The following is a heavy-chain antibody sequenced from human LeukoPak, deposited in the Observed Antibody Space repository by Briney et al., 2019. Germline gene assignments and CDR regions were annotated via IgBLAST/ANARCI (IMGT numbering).Heavy chain of an antibody. Sequence: PSETLSLTCTVSGGSISSSSYYWGWIRQPPGKGLEWIGSIYYSGSTYYNPSLKSRVTISVDTSKNQFSLKLSSVTAADTAVYYCARDSPSDWSGYSSRYYYYYYMDVWGKGTTVTVSS. D-gene: IGHD3-3*01. CDR2: IYYSGST. CDR3: ARDSPSDWSGYSSRYYYYYYMDV. CDR1: GGSISSSSYY. J-gene: IGHJ6*03. V-gene: IGHV4-39*07.